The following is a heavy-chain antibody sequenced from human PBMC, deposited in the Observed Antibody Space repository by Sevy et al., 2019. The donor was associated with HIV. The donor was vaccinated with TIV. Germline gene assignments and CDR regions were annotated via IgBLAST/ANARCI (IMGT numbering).Heavy chain of an antibody. CDR3: ASYLTYYDFWSGYYTGWFDP. CDR2: ISSSGSTI. CDR1: GFTFSDYY. J-gene: IGHJ5*02. D-gene: IGHD3-3*01. V-gene: IGHV3-11*01. Sequence: GGFLRLSCAASGFTFSDYYMSWVRQAPGKGLEWVSYISSSGSTIYYADSVKGRFTISRDNAKNLLYLQMNSLRAEDTAVYYCASYLTYYDFWSGYYTGWFDPWGQGTLVTVSS.